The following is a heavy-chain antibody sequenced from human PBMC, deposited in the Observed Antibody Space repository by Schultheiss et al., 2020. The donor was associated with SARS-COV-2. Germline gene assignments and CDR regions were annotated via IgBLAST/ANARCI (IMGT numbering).Heavy chain of an antibody. D-gene: IGHD5-24*01. CDR3: ARDGYRGAPFDY. CDR1: GGSFSGYY. Sequence: SETLSLTCAVYGGSFSGYYWSWIRQPPGKGLEWIWEINHSGSTNYNPSLKSRVTISVDTSKNQFSLKLSSVTAADTAVYYCARDGYRGAPFDYWGQGTLVTVSS. CDR2: INHSGST. V-gene: IGHV4-34*01. J-gene: IGHJ4*02.